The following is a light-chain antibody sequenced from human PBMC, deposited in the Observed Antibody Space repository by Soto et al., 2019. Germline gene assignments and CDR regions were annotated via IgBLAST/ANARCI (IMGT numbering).Light chain of an antibody. CDR2: GNS. CDR3: QSYDSSLSAYV. V-gene: IGLV1-40*01. J-gene: IGLJ1*01. Sequence: QAVVAQPPSVSGAPGQKVTISCTGSSSNIGAGYDLHWYQQLPGTAPKLLLYGNSNRPSGVPDRFSGSKSVTSASLAITGLQAEDEADYYCQSYDSSLSAYVFGTGTKLTVL. CDR1: SSNIGAGYD.